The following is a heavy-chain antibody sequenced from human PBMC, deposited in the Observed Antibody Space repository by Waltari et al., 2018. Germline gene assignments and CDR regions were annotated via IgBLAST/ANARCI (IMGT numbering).Heavy chain of an antibody. CDR1: GFTFSSYA. Sequence: QVQLVESGGGVVKPGRSLRLSCAASGFTFSSYAMPWARQAPGKGLEWVAVISYDGSNKYYADSVKGRFTISRDNSKNTLYLQMNSLRAEDTAVYYCARAMAVASFDYWGQGTLVTVSS. D-gene: IGHD6-19*01. CDR2: ISYDGSNK. CDR3: ARAMAVASFDY. V-gene: IGHV3-30*01. J-gene: IGHJ4*02.